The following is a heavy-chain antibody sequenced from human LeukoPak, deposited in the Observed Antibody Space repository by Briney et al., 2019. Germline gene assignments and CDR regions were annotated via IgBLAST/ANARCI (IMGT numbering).Heavy chain of an antibody. CDR3: AKVKYQKNYSPTFDC. V-gene: IGHV3-30*18. CDR1: GFTFSYYG. D-gene: IGHD2-2*01. Sequence: GGSLRLSCAASGFTFSYYGMSWVRQAPGRGLEWVTVISYDGSNKYYVDSVKGRFTISRDNSKNTVYLEMNSLRAEDTAVYYCAKVKYQKNYSPTFDCWGQGTLVTVSS. J-gene: IGHJ4*02. CDR2: ISYDGSNK.